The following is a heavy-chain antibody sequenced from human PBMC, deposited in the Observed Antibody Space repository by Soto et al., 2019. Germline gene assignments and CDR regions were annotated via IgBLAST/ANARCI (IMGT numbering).Heavy chain of an antibody. CDR2: ISSSSSYI. J-gene: IGHJ5*02. D-gene: IGHD1-26*01. V-gene: IGHV3-21*01. CDR1: GFTFSSYS. CDR3: ARSPQVGATTNWFDP. Sequence: GGSLRLSCAASGFTFSSYSMNWVRQAPGKGLEWVSSISSSSSYIYYADSVKGRFTISRDNAKNSLYLQMNSLRAEDTAVYYCARSPQVGATTNWFDPWGQGTLVTVSS.